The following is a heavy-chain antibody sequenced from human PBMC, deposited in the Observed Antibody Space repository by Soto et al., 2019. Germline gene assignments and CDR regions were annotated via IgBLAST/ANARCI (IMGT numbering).Heavy chain of an antibody. Sequence: QVQLQESGPGLVKPSQTLSLTCTVSGGSISSGGYYWSWIRQYPGKGLEWIGYIYYSGTTYYNPSLKSRVTMSVDTSKNQFSLKLSSVTAADTAVYYCARVFPYYYDPRDAFDIWGQGTMVTVSS. D-gene: IGHD3-22*01. J-gene: IGHJ3*02. CDR3: ARVFPYYYDPRDAFDI. CDR1: GGSISSGGYY. CDR2: IYYSGTT. V-gene: IGHV4-30-4*08.